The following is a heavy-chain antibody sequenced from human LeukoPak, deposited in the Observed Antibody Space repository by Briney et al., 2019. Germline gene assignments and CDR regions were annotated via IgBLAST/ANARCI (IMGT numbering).Heavy chain of an antibody. V-gene: IGHV3-48*03. CDR2: ISRSGSTI. CDR3: ARAGVPAAIDY. Sequence: PGGSLRLSCAASGFTFSSYEMNWVRQAPGKGLEWVSYISRSGSTIYYADSVKGRFTISRDNAKNSLYLQMNSLRAEDTAVYYCARAGVPAAIDYWGQGTLVTVSS. D-gene: IGHD2-2*01. J-gene: IGHJ4*02. CDR1: GFTFSSYE.